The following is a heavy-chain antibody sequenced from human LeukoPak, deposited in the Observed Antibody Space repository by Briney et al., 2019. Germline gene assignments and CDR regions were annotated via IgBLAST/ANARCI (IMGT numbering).Heavy chain of an antibody. CDR3: AQNSNYGEPTYYYYYMDV. Sequence: GASVKVSCKASGGTFSSYAISWVRQAPGQGLEWMGGIIPIFGTANYAQKFQGRVTITTDESTSTAYMELSSLRSEDTAVYYCAQNSNYGEPTYYYYYMDVWGKGTTVTVPS. D-gene: IGHD4-17*01. CDR1: GGTFSSYA. V-gene: IGHV1-69*05. J-gene: IGHJ6*03. CDR2: IIPIFGTA.